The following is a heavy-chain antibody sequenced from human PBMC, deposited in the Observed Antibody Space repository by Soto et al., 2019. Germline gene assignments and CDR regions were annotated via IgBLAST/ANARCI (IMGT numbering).Heavy chain of an antibody. V-gene: IGHV4-30-2*01. Sequence: SETLSLTCAVSGGSISSGGYSWSWIRQPPGKGLEWIGYIYHSGSTYYNPSLKSRVTISVDKSKNQFSLKLSSVTAADTAVYYCAGKYSSSPFYWFDPWGQGTLVTVSS. CDR3: AGKYSSSPFYWFDP. CDR1: GGSISSGGYS. J-gene: IGHJ5*02. D-gene: IGHD6-13*01. CDR2: IYHSGST.